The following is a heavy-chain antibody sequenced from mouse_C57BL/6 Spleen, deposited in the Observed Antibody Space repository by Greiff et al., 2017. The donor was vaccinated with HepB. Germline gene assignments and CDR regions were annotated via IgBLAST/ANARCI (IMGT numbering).Heavy chain of an antibody. Sequence: EVNVVESGGGLVKPGGSLKLSCAASGFTFSDYGMHWVRQAPEKGLEWVAYISSGSSTIYYADTVKGRFTISRDNAKNTLFLQMTSLRSEDTAMYYCARSSGSSPAYWGQGTLVTVSA. CDR3: ARSSGSSPAY. CDR2: ISSGSSTI. CDR1: GFTFSDYG. J-gene: IGHJ3*01. D-gene: IGHD1-1*01. V-gene: IGHV5-17*01.